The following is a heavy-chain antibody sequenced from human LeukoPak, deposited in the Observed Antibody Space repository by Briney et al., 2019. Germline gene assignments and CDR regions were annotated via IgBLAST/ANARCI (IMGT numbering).Heavy chain of an antibody. Sequence: GRSLRLSCAASGFTFSIYPMHWVRQAPGKGLEGLAVISYDGSNKYYADSVKGRFTISRDNSKNTLYLQMYSLRAEDTAVYYCARDLVRNPPPDYFDYWGQGTLVTVSS. CDR1: GFTFSIYP. D-gene: IGHD1-14*01. CDR3: ARDLVRNPPPDYFDY. V-gene: IGHV3-30*04. J-gene: IGHJ4*02. CDR2: ISYDGSNK.